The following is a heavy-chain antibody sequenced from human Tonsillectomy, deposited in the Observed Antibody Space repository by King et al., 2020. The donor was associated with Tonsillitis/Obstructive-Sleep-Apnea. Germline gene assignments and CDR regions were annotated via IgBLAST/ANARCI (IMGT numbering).Heavy chain of an antibody. J-gene: IGHJ4*02. CDR2: IYSGGST. D-gene: IGHD3-16*02. CDR3: ARYYDYISGSYRPPGYYFDY. Sequence: VQLVESGGGLVQPGGSLRLSCAASGFTVSSNYMSWVRQAPGKGLEWVSVIYSGGSTYYADSVKGRFTISRDNSKNTLYLQMNSLRAEDTAVYYCARYYDYISGSYRPPGYYFDYWGQGTLVTVSS. CDR1: GFTVSSNY. V-gene: IGHV3-66*01.